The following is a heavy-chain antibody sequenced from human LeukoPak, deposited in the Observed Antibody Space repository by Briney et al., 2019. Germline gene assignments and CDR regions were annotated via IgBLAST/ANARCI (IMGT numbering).Heavy chain of an antibody. CDR1: QFNFNKFG. J-gene: IGHJ4*02. CDR2: ISGNGGST. V-gene: IGHV3-23*01. D-gene: IGHD3-10*01. Sequence: PGGSLRLSCATSQFNFNKFGMTWVRQAPGKGLEWVSSISGNGGSTQYADSVKGRFTISRDNSKTTLFLQLNSLGAGDSAVFYCAKDGTNYGLGTSFDNWGQGTLVTVSS. CDR3: AKDGTNYGLGTSFDN.